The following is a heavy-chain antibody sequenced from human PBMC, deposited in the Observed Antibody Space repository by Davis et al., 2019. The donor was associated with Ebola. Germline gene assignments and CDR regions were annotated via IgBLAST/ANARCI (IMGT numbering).Heavy chain of an antibody. Sequence: GSLRLSCTVSGGSISSYYWSWIRQPPGKGLEWIGYIYYSGSTNYNPSLKSRVTISVDTSKNQFSLKLSSVTAADTAVYYCARRVGSGYYYYYGMDVWGQGTTVTVSS. J-gene: IGHJ6*02. D-gene: IGHD3-10*01. CDR1: GGSISSYY. V-gene: IGHV4-59*12. CDR2: IYYSGST. CDR3: ARRVGSGYYYYYGMDV.